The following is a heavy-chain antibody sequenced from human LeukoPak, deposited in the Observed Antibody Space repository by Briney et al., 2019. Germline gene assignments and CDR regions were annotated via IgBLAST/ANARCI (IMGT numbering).Heavy chain of an antibody. CDR1: GGSISSSSYY. D-gene: IGHD2-2*01. CDR3: ARAYCSSTSCRYGGAFDI. CDR2: IYYSGST. V-gene: IGHV4-39*07. Sequence: SETLSLTCTVSGGSISSSSYYWGWIRQPPGKGLEWIGSIYYSGSTYYNPSLKSRVTISVDTSKNQFSLKLSSVTAADTAVYYCARAYCSSTSCRYGGAFDIWGQGTMVTVSS. J-gene: IGHJ3*02.